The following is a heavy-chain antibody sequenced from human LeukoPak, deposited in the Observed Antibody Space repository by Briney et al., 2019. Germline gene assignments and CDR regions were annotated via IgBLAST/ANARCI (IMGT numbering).Heavy chain of an antibody. D-gene: IGHD2-2*01. J-gene: IGHJ5*02. CDR3: ARDRCSSTSPHCWFDP. CDR2: ITPIFGTA. Sequence: SVKVSCKASGGTFSSYAISWVRQAPGQGLEWMGGITPIFGTANYAQKFQGRVTITADESTSTAYMELSSLRSEDTAVYYCARDRCSSTSPHCWFDPWGQGTLVTVSS. CDR1: GGTFSSYA. V-gene: IGHV1-69*01.